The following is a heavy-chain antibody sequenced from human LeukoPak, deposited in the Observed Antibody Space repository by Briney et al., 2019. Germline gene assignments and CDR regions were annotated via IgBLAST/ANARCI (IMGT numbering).Heavy chain of an antibody. D-gene: IGHD3-9*01. Sequence: GGSLRLSCAASGFTFSRYWMHWVRQAPGKGLVWVSVIYRDGSSYYAESVKGRFTISRDNSKNTLYIQMNSLRAEDTAVYYCARSFYDILIGYYQYFDYWGQGTLVTVSS. J-gene: IGHJ4*02. CDR2: IYRDGSS. CDR3: ARSFYDILIGYYQYFDY. CDR1: GFTFSRYW. V-gene: IGHV3-66*01.